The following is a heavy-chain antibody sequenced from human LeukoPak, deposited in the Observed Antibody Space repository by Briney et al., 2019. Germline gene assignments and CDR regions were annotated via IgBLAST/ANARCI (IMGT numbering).Heavy chain of an antibody. Sequence: SETLSLTCAVYGGSFSGYYWSWIRQPPGKGLEWIGEINHSGSTNYNPSLKSRVTISVDTSKNQFSLKLSSVTAADTAVYYCASLFSSGWFRFDYFDYWGQGTLVAVSS. V-gene: IGHV4-34*01. CDR2: INHSGST. J-gene: IGHJ4*02. CDR1: GGSFSGYY. D-gene: IGHD6-19*01. CDR3: ASLFSSGWFRFDYFDY.